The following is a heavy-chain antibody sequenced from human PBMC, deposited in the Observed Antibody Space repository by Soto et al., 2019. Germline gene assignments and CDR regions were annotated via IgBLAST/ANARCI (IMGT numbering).Heavy chain of an antibody. CDR3: AKLSDTAFGGMDV. CDR1: GGSISSGGYY. Sequence: SETLSLTCTVSGGSISSGGYYWSWIRQHPGKGLEWIGYIYYSGSTYYNPSLKSRVTISVDTSKNQFSLKLSSVTAADTAVYYCAKLSDTAFGGMDVWGKGNTVTVSS. J-gene: IGHJ6*04. V-gene: IGHV4-31*03. D-gene: IGHD5-18*01. CDR2: IYYSGST.